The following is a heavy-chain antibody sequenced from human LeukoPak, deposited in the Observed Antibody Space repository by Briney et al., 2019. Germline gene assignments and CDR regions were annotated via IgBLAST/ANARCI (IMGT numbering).Heavy chain of an antibody. Sequence: GGSLRLSCAASGFSFSDYYIHWVRQAPGKGLEWISYISTSGRAMSYADFVQGRFIISRDNANNSVYLEMSSLRADDTAVYYCAREDSGRSSFWLDPWGQGTLVTVSS. J-gene: IGHJ5*02. CDR2: ISTSGRAM. V-gene: IGHV3-11*01. CDR3: AREDSGRSSFWLDP. D-gene: IGHD1-26*01. CDR1: GFSFSDYY.